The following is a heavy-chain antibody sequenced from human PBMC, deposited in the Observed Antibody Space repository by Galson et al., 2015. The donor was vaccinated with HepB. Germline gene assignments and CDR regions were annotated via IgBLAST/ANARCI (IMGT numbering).Heavy chain of an antibody. CDR1: GGSISSGSYY. D-gene: IGHD6-19*01. V-gene: IGHV4-61*02. CDR2: IYTSGST. Sequence: TLSLTCTVSGGSISSGSYYWSWIRQPAGKGLEWIGRIYTSGSTNYNPSLKSRVTISVDTSKNQFSLKLSSVTAADTAVYYCARDLGYSSGWYGRNYYYGMDVWGQGTTVTVSS. J-gene: IGHJ6*02. CDR3: ARDLGYSSGWYGRNYYYGMDV.